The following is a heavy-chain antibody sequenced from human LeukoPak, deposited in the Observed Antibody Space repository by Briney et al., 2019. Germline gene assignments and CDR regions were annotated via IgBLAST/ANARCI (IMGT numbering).Heavy chain of an antibody. V-gene: IGHV3-23*01. CDR1: GLTFRTYL. CDR3: AMALDY. Sequence: GGALNLSCVPSGLTFRTYLMTWVRQAPGKGMEWVSGISHSGSSIYYADSVKGRFTILRNNCKNTLYLQMDRLTVEDAAVYYCAMALDYWGQGTLVTVSS. CDR2: ISHSGSSI. J-gene: IGHJ4*02.